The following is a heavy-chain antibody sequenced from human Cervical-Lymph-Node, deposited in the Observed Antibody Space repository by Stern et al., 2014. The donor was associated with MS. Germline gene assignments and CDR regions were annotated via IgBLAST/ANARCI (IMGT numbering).Heavy chain of an antibody. V-gene: IGHV1-46*01. D-gene: IGHD5-18*01. CDR3: ATSPDTAMLAY. J-gene: IGHJ4*02. Sequence: VQLEESGAEVKKPGASVKVSCKASGYSFTSYYLHWVRQAPGQGLEWMGILNPSGASTSYARKFQGRLTMTRDTSTTTVYMDLSSLRYDDTAVYYCATSPDTAMLAYWGQGTLVTVSS. CDR1: GYSFTSYY. CDR2: LNPSGAST.